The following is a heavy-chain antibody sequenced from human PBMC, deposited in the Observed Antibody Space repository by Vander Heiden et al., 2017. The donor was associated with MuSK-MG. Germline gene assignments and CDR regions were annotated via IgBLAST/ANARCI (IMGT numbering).Heavy chain of an antibody. CDR1: GGSISSSSSY. CDR3: ARNVLLWFGEFPSLGWFDP. V-gene: IGHV4-39*01. J-gene: IGHJ5*02. Sequence: QLQLQESGPGLVKPSETLSLTCTVSGGSISSSSSYWGWIRQPPGKGLEWIGSIYYSGSTYYNPSLKSRVTISVDTSKNQFSLKLSSVTAADTAVYYCARNVLLWFGEFPSLGWFDPWGQGTLVTVSS. CDR2: IYYSGST. D-gene: IGHD3-10*01.